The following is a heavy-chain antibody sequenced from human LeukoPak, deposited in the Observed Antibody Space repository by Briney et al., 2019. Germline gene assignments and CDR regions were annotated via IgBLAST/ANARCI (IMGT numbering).Heavy chain of an antibody. CDR1: GFTFSSYG. V-gene: IGHV3-30*02. Sequence: GGSLRLSCAASGFTFSSYGMHWVRQAPGKGLEWVAFILYDGSNKYYADSVKGRFTISRDNSKNTLYLQMNSLRAEDTAVYYCAKDGRSSWYFFDYWGQGTLVTVSS. J-gene: IGHJ4*02. CDR2: ILYDGSNK. D-gene: IGHD6-13*01. CDR3: AKDGRSSWYFFDY.